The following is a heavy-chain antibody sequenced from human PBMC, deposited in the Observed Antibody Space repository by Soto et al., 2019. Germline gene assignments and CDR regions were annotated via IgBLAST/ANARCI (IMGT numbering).Heavy chain of an antibody. CDR2: IYSGGST. CDR3: ARGTGLPGYYYYGMDV. V-gene: IGHV3-53*01. J-gene: IGHJ6*02. Sequence: EEQLVESGGGLIQPGGSLRLSCAASGFSVSSNYLSWVRQAPGKGLEWVSVIYSGGSTYYADSVTGRFTISRDNSENTLYLQVDSLRAEDTAVYYCARGTGLPGYYYYGMDVWGPGTTVTVSS. CDR1: GFSVSSNY.